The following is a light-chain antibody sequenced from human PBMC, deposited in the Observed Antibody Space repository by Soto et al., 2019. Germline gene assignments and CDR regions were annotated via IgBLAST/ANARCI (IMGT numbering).Light chain of an antibody. V-gene: IGKV3-15*01. CDR2: GAS. CDR3: QQYNNWPPT. J-gene: IGKJ1*01. Sequence: EIVLTQSPATLSLSPGERVTLSCRASQSVSNSLAWYQQKPGQAPRLLIYGASTRATGIPARFSGSGSGTEFTLTISSLQSEDFAVYYCQQYNNWPPTFGQGTKV. CDR1: QSVSNS.